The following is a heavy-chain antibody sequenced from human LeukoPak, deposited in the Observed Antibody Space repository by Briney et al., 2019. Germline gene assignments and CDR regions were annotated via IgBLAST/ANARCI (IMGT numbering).Heavy chain of an antibody. D-gene: IGHD4-17*01. V-gene: IGHV1-46*01. CDR1: GYTFTSYY. CDR2: INPSGGST. Sequence: ASVKVSCKASGYTFTSYYMHWVRQAPGQGLEWMGIINPSGGSTSYAQKFQGRVTMTRDMSTSTVYMELSSLRSEDTAVYYCARDYGDYEGSGYFDYWGQGTLVTVSS. J-gene: IGHJ4*02. CDR3: ARDYGDYEGSGYFDY.